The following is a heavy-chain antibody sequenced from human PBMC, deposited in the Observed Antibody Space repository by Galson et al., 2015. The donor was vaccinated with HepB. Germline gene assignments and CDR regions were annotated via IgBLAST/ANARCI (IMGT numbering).Heavy chain of an antibody. CDR1: GFTFSSYS. J-gene: IGHJ4*02. CDR3: AREGIAVAGTRGGVDY. Sequence: SLRLSCAASGFTFSSYSMNWVRQAPGKGLEWVSYISSSSSTIYYADSVKGRFTISRDNAKNSLYLQMNSLRDEDTAVYYCAREGIAVAGTRGGVDYWGQGTLVTVSS. CDR2: ISSSSSTI. V-gene: IGHV3-48*02. D-gene: IGHD6-19*01.